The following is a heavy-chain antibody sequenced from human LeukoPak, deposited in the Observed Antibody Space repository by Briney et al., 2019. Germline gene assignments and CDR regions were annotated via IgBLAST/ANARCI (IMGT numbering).Heavy chain of an antibody. CDR2: INHSGST. CDR3: ASAASAPRVYHFDY. CDR1: GGSFSGYY. Sequence: SETLSLTCAVYGGSFSGYYWSWIRQPPGKGLEWNGEINHSGSTNYNPSLKSRVTVSVDTSKNQFTLKLSSVTAADTAVYYCASAASAPRVYHFDYWGQGTLVTVSS. D-gene: IGHD6-13*01. J-gene: IGHJ4*02. V-gene: IGHV4-34*01.